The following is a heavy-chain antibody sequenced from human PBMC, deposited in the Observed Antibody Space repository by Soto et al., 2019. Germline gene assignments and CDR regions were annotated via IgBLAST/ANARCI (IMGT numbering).Heavy chain of an antibody. J-gene: IGHJ4*02. CDR2: SSGSGGST. Sequence: GSLRLSCAASGFTFSSYAMSWVRQAPGKGLEWGSASSGSGGSTYYSDSAKSRFTISRDNSKNTLYLQMNSLRAEDTAVYYCAKAFHYYDSSGYYYWGQGTLVTVSS. CDR1: GFTFSSYA. D-gene: IGHD3-22*01. V-gene: IGHV3-23*01. CDR3: AKAFHYYDSSGYYY.